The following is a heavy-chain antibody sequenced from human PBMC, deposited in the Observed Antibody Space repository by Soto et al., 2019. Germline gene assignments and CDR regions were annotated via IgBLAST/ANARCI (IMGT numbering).Heavy chain of an antibody. V-gene: IGHV5-51*01. CDR2: IYPGDSDT. CDR3: ARRVAAAGTPYYYGMDV. CDR1: GYSFTSYW. J-gene: IGHJ6*02. D-gene: IGHD6-13*01. Sequence: PGESLKISCKGSGYSFTSYWIGWVRQMPGKGLEWMGIIYPGDSDTRYSPSFRGQVTISADKSISTAYLQWSSLKASDTAMYYCARRVAAAGTPYYYGMDVWGQGTTVTVSS.